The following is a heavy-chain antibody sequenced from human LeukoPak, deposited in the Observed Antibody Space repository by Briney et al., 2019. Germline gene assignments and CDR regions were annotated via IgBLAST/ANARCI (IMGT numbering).Heavy chain of an antibody. V-gene: IGHV3-72*01. CDR3: VRAGLRTTPYYFDY. Sequence: LSLTCTVSGGSISSYYWSCVRQAPGKGLEWVGRIRNKANSYTTEYAASVKGRFTISRDDSKDSLYLQMNSLKSEDTAVYFCVRAGLRTTPYYFDYWGQGTLVTVSS. D-gene: IGHD1-7*01. CDR1: GGSISSYY. CDR2: IRNKANSYTT. J-gene: IGHJ4*02.